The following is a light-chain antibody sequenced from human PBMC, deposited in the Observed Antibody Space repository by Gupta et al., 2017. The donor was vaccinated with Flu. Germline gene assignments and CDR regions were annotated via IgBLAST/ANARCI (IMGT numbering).Light chain of an antibody. CDR2: EDN. Sequence: MLTQPHSVSESPGKTVTISCTRSSGSIASNYVQWYQQRPGSSPTTVIYEDNQRPSGVPDRFSGSIDSSSNSASLTISGLKTEDEADYYCQSYDSSNVVFGGGTKLTVL. CDR3: QSYDSSNVV. CDR1: SGSIASNY. J-gene: IGLJ2*01. V-gene: IGLV6-57*01.